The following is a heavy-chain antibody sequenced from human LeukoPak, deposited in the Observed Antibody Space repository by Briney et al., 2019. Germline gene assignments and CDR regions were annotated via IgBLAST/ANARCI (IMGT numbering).Heavy chain of an antibody. V-gene: IGHV3-66*01. CDR3: AREGYGDYEDYYYYYGMDV. J-gene: IGHJ6*02. CDR2: IYSGGST. Sequence: GGSLRLSCAASGFTVSSNYMSWVRQAPGKGLEWVSVIYSGGSTYYADSVKGRFTISRDNSKNTLYLQMNSLRAEDTAVYYCAREGYGDYEDYYYYYGMDVWGQGTTVTVSS. CDR1: GFTVSSNY. D-gene: IGHD4-17*01.